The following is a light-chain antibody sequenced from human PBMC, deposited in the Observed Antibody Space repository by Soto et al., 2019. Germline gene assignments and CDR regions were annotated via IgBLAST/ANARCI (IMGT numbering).Light chain of an antibody. Sequence: DIQMTKTPSTLSASVGDRVSITCRASQSISKWLAWYQQKPGKAPKLLMYDVSSLESGVPSRFSGSGSGTEFTLTISSLQSDDFATYYCQQYHSYRTSGQGTKVDIK. CDR2: DVS. V-gene: IGKV1-5*01. CDR1: QSISKW. CDR3: QQYHSYRT. J-gene: IGKJ1*01.